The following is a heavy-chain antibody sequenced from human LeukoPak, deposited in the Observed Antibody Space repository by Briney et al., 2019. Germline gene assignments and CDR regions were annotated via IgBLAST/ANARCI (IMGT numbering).Heavy chain of an antibody. D-gene: IGHD5-24*01. CDR1: GYTFTSYY. CDR3: ARDPGRWLQLGGLDY. Sequence: GASVKVPCKASGYTFTSYYMHWVRQAPGQGLEWMGIINPSGGSTSYAQKFQGRVTMTRDMSTSTVYKELSSLRSEDTAVYYCARDPGRWLQLGGLDYWGQGTLVTVSS. CDR2: INPSGGST. J-gene: IGHJ4*02. V-gene: IGHV1-46*01.